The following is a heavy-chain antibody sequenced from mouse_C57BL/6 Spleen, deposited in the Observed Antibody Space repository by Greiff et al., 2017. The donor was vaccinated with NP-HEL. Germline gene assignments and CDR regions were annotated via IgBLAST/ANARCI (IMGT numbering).Heavy chain of an antibody. J-gene: IGHJ3*01. CDR3: ARPITTVVAPAY. D-gene: IGHD1-1*01. Sequence: QVQLQQSGPGLVQPSQSLSITCTVSGFSLTSYGVHWVRQSPGKGLEWLGVIWSGGSTDYNAAFISRLSISKDNSKSQVFFRMNSLQADDTAIYYCARPITTVVAPAYWGQGTLVTVSA. CDR1: GFSLTSYG. V-gene: IGHV2-2*01. CDR2: IWSGGST.